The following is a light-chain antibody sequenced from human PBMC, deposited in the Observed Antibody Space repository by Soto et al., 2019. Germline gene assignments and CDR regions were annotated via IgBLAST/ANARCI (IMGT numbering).Light chain of an antibody. Sequence: AIQMTQSPSSLSASVGDRVTITCRASQAIRNDLGWYQQKPGKAPKLLIYAASTLQSGVPSRFSGSGSGTDFTLTISSLQTEDFATYYCLQDYNYPRTFGQGTKVEIK. V-gene: IGKV1-6*01. CDR1: QAIRND. CDR3: LQDYNYPRT. CDR2: AAS. J-gene: IGKJ1*01.